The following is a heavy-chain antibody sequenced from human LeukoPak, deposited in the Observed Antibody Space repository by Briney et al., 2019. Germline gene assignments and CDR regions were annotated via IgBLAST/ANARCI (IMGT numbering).Heavy chain of an antibody. CDR2: IYYSGST. CDR3: ARLGYCSSTSCYAGGYFDY. J-gene: IGHJ4*02. V-gene: IGHV4-31*03. CDR1: GGSISSGGYY. D-gene: IGHD2-2*01. Sequence: PSQTLSLTCTVSGGSISSGGYYWSWIRQHPGKGLEWIGYIYYSGSTYYNPSLKSRVTISVDTSKSQFSLKLSSVTAADTAVYYCARLGYCSSTSCYAGGYFDYWGQGTLVTVSS.